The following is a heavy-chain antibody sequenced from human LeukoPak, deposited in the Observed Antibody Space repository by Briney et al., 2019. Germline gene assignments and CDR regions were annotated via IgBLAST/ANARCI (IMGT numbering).Heavy chain of an antibody. CDR2: INWNGGST. V-gene: IGHV3-20*01. CDR3: ARDLFARLYSSSLNWFDP. CDR1: GFTFDVYG. J-gene: IGHJ5*02. D-gene: IGHD6-13*01. Sequence: SGASQRLSCAASGFTFDVYGMSSARQAPGKGLEWVSVINWNGGSTGYADSVKGRFTISRDNAKNSLYVQMNSLRAEDTALYHCARDLFARLYSSSLNWFDPWGQGTLVTVSS.